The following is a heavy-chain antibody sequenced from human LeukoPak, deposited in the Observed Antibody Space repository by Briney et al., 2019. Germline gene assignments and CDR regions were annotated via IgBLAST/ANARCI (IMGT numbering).Heavy chain of an antibody. V-gene: IGHV1-69*05. D-gene: IGHD3-3*01. CDR2: IIPIFGTA. J-gene: IGHJ6*03. Sequence: SVKVSCKASGGTFSSYAISWVRQAPGQGLEWMGGIIPIFGTANYAQKFQGRVTITTDESTSTAYMELSSLRSEDTAVYYCARGPSDYDFWSGALSGYMDVWGKGTTVSVSS. CDR3: ARGPSDYDFWSGALSGYMDV. CDR1: GGTFSSYA.